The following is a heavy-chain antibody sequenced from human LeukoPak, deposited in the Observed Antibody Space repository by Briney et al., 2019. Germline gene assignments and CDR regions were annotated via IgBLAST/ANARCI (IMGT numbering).Heavy chain of an antibody. CDR1: GVTVSSNY. CDR2: IYSGGST. D-gene: IGHD5-12*01. J-gene: IGHJ6*03. Sequence: PGGSLRLSCAHSGVTVSSNYTSWVRQAPGKGLEWVSVIYSGGSTYYADSVKGRFTISRDNSKNTLYLQMNSLRSDDTAVYYCARGYSGYLNPYYYMDVWGKGTTVTVSS. V-gene: IGHV3-53*05. CDR3: ARGYSGYLNPYYYMDV.